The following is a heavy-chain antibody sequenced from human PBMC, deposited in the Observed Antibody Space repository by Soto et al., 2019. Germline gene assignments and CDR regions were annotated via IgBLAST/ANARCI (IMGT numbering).Heavy chain of an antibody. J-gene: IGHJ6*02. V-gene: IGHV1-8*01. Sequence: QVQLVQSGAEVKKPGASVKVSCKASGYTFTSYDINWVRQATGQGLEWMGWMNPNSGNTGYAQKFQGRVTMTRNTSVSTAYMELSSLRSEDTAVYYCARDRLRYFDWFYYYYGMDVWGQGTTVTVSS. CDR2: MNPNSGNT. D-gene: IGHD3-9*01. CDR1: GYTFTSYD. CDR3: ARDRLRYFDWFYYYYGMDV.